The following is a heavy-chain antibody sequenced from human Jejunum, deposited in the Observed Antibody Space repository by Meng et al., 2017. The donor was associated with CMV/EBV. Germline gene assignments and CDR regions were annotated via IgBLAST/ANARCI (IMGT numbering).Heavy chain of an antibody. CDR3: ARETTGVYDS. CDR1: GGSINSVGSY. D-gene: IGHD4-11*01. J-gene: IGHJ4*02. CDR2: VYYIESP. Sequence: TVSGGSINSVGSYWSWIRQHPGKGLEWIGYVYYIESPYYNPSLRSRVTISLDTSKNQFSLKLGSVTAADTAVYYCARETTGVYDSWGQGTLVTVSS. V-gene: IGHV4-31*03.